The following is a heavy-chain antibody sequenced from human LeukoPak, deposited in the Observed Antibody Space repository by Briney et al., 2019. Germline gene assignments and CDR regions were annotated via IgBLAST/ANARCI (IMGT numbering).Heavy chain of an antibody. Sequence: GGSLRLSCAASGFTFSSYGMSWVRQAPGKGLEWVAFIRYDGSNKYYADSVKGRFTISRDNSKNTLYLQMNSLRAEDTAVYYRAKDPAGWGSFAFFDYWGQGTLVTVSS. J-gene: IGHJ4*02. CDR1: GFTFSSYG. CDR3: AKDPAGWGSFAFFDY. D-gene: IGHD3-9*01. CDR2: IRYDGSNK. V-gene: IGHV3-30*02.